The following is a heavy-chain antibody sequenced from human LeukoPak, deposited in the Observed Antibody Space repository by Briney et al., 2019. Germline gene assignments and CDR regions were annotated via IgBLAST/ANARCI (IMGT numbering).Heavy chain of an antibody. V-gene: IGHV4-34*01. D-gene: IGHD3-3*01. Sequence: SETLPLTCAVYGGSFSGYYWSWIRQPPGKGLEWIGEINHSGSTNYNPSLKSRVTISVDTSKNQFSLKLSSVTAADTAVYYCARAAPRLLRFLEWLPQSFDYWGQGTWSPSPQ. CDR1: GGSFSGYY. J-gene: IGHJ4*02. CDR3: ARAAPRLLRFLEWLPQSFDY. CDR2: INHSGST.